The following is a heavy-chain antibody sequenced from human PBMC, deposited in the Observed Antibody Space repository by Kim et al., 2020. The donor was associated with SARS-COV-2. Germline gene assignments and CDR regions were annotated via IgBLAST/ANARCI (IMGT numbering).Heavy chain of an antibody. V-gene: IGHV3-23*01. CDR3: AKEAPITMIVVATNPPD. J-gene: IGHJ4*02. D-gene: IGHD3-22*01. Sequence: VKGRFTISRDNSKNTLYLQMNSLRAEDTAVYYCAKEAPITMIVVATNPPDWGQGTLVTVSS.